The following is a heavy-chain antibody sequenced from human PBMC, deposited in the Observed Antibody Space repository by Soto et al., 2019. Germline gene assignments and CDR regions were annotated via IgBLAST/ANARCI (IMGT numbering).Heavy chain of an antibody. CDR2: ISGSGGST. CDR1: VFTFSSYA. V-gene: IGHV3-23*01. J-gene: IGHJ4*02. D-gene: IGHD2-2*01. CDR3: AKGDIVVVPAAPAFDY. Sequence: GGSLRLSCAASVFTFSSYAMSWVRQAPGKGLEWVSAISGSGGSTYYADSVKGRFTISRDNSKNTLYLQMNSLRAEDTAVYYCAKGDIVVVPAAPAFDYWGQGTLVTVSS.